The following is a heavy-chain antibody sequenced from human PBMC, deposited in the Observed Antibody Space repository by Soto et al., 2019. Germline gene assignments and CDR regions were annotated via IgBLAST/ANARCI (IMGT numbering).Heavy chain of an antibody. J-gene: IGHJ4*02. Sequence: GGSLRISCAASGFTFDDYAMHWVRQVPGKGLEWVSGIDWDSGSTGYADSVKGRFTISRDISKNTLYLQMNGLRDEDTAVFYCASGPGPINYYDIFTGPQGVLDYSGQGTLVTVSS. CDR1: GFTFDDYA. V-gene: IGHV3-9*01. D-gene: IGHD3-9*01. CDR3: ASGPGPINYYDIFTGPQGVLDY. CDR2: IDWDSGST.